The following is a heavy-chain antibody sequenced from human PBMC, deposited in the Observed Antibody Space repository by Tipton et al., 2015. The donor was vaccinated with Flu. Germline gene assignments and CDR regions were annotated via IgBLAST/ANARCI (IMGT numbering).Heavy chain of an antibody. CDR2: IKQDGSEK. Sequence: QLVQSGGGLVQPGGSLRLSCAASEFTFSSYWMSWVRQAPGKGLEWVANIKQDGSEKYYVDSVKGRFTISRDNAENSLYLQMNSLRAEDTAVYYCATPSYSDTFDLWGQGTMVTISS. J-gene: IGHJ3*01. D-gene: IGHD2-15*01. V-gene: IGHV3-7*01. CDR1: EFTFSSYW. CDR3: ATPSYSDTFDL.